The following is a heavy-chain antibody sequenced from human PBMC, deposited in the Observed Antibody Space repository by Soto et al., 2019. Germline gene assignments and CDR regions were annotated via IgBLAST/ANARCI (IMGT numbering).Heavy chain of an antibody. Sequence: QVQLQESGPGLVKPSQTLSLTCTVFGGSVSSADDYWSWVRQPPGKGLEWIGSVPYSGETHYNPALRRRVALFVDAALNQCSLRVSSVTDADTAVYYCGRARSGAFGTDWGQGTLVTVSS. CDR3: GRARSGAFGTD. D-gene: IGHD3-10*01. CDR2: VPYSGET. J-gene: IGHJ4*02. V-gene: IGHV4-30-4*01. CDR1: GGSVSSADDY.